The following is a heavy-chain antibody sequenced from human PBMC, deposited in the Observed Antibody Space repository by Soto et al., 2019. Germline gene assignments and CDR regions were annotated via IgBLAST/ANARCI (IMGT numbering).Heavy chain of an antibody. V-gene: IGHV1-69*01. Sequence: VKVSCKASGGTFSSYAISWVRQARGQGLEWMGGIIPIFGTANYAQKFQGRVTITADESTSTAYMELSSLRSEDTAVYYCARLRGLRFLEWSYLPWGQGTLVTVSS. CDR2: IIPIFGTA. D-gene: IGHD3-3*01. CDR3: ARLRGLRFLEWSYLP. J-gene: IGHJ5*02. CDR1: GGTFSSYA.